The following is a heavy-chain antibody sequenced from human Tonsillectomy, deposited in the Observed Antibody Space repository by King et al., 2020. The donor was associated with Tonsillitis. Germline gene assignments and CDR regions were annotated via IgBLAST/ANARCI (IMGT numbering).Heavy chain of an antibody. V-gene: IGHV3-30*18. J-gene: IGHJ4*02. Sequence: HVQLVESGGGVVQPGRSLRLSCAASGFTFSRCGMHWVRQAPGKGLEWVAVISYDGSNNYYADSVKGRFTISRDNSKNTLYPQMNGLRPEDTAVYYCAKVIYGDYGIDYWGQGTLVTVSS. CDR1: GFTFSRCG. CDR3: AKVIYGDYGIDY. CDR2: ISYDGSNN. D-gene: IGHD4-17*01.